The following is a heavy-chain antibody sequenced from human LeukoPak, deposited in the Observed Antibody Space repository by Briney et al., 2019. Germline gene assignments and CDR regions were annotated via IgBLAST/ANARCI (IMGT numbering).Heavy chain of an antibody. CDR2: ISSNSSTI. CDR1: GFTLSTYS. D-gene: IGHD1-14*01. J-gene: IGHJ6*03. Sequence: GGSLRLSCAASGFTLSTYSMNWVRQAPGKGLEWVSYISSNSSTIFYADSVKGRFTISRDNVKNSLYVQMNSLRVEDTAVYYCARDGIMDVWGKGTTVTVSS. V-gene: IGHV3-48*01. CDR3: ARDGIMDV.